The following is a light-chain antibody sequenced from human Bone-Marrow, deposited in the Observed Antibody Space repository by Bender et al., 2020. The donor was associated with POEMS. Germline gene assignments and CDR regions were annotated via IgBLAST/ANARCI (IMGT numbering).Light chain of an antibody. Sequence: QSALTQPRSVSGSPGQSVTISCTGTSNDVGGYDFVSWYQQHPGKAPKFIIYDVNKRPSGVPNRFSGSKSGNTASLTISGLHAEDEADYYCCSYTGTYTRLFGGGTKLTVL. CDR3: CSYTGTYTRL. V-gene: IGLV2-11*01. CDR1: SNDVGGYDF. CDR2: DVN. J-gene: IGLJ3*02.